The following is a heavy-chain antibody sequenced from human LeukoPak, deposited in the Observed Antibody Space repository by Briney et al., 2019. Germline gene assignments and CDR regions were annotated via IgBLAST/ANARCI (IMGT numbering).Heavy chain of an antibody. Sequence: GGSLRLSCAASGFTFSNYGIHWVRQAPGKGLEWVAFIRYDGSDEYYAESVKGRFTISRDNSKNTLHLQMNSLRDEDRAVYYCANSEGYSSGWYLSNDAFDIWGQGTMVTVSS. D-gene: IGHD6-19*01. CDR2: IRYDGSDE. CDR1: GFTFSNYG. CDR3: ANSEGYSSGWYLSNDAFDI. J-gene: IGHJ3*02. V-gene: IGHV3-30*02.